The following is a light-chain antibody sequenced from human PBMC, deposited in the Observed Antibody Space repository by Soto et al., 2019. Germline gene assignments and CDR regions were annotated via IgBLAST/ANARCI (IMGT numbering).Light chain of an antibody. CDR2: GAS. J-gene: IGKJ2*01. V-gene: IGKV3-20*01. CDR3: QQDGTSPHT. Sequence: IVLTPSPGTLALSPGERATLSCRASQSVNSNYLAWYQQKPGQVPRPLIYGASIRAAGVPDRLSGRGSGTDFTLTISRLEHEDYAVYYCQQDGTSPHTFGQGTKLEIK. CDR1: QSVNSNY.